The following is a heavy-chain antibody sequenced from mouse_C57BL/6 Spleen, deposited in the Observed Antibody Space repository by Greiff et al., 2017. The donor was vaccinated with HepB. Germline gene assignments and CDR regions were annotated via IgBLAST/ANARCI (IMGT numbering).Heavy chain of an antibody. Sequence: EVKLMESGPELVKPGASVKISCKASGYSFTDYNMNWVKQSNGKSLEWIGVINPNYGTTSYNQKFKGKATLTVDQSSSTAYMQLNSLTSEDSAVYYCARESYYYGSSCFAYWGQGTLVTVSA. V-gene: IGHV1-39*01. J-gene: IGHJ3*01. CDR3: ARESYYYGSSCFAY. CDR1: GYSFTDYN. D-gene: IGHD1-1*01. CDR2: INPNYGTT.